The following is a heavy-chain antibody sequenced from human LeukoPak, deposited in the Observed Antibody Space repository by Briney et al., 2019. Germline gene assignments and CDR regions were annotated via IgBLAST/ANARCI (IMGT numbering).Heavy chain of an antibody. D-gene: IGHD4-17*01. CDR2: IYHSGST. J-gene: IGHJ4*02. Sequence: PSETLSPTCAVSGGSISSGGYSWSWIRQPPGKGLEWIGYIYHSGSTYYNPSLKSRVTISVDRSKNQFSLKLSSVTAADTAVYYCASSNDYGDYGEIDYWGQGTLVTVSS. V-gene: IGHV4-30-2*01. CDR1: GGSISSGGYS. CDR3: ASSNDYGDYGEIDY.